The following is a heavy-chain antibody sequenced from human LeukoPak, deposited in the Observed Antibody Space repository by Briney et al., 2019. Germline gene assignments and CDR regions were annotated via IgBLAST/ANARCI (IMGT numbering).Heavy chain of an antibody. CDR3: ARGSMPGTGLPSDY. Sequence: GGSLRLSCATSGFTIGKSDMAWVRQAPGKGLEWVSIVYTGGRTFHADSVKSRFTMSRDQSKNTVGLQMNSLRSEDTALYYCARGSMPGTGLPSDYWGQGTQVSVSS. D-gene: IGHD3-9*01. CDR2: VYTGGRT. J-gene: IGHJ4*02. V-gene: IGHV3-53*05. CDR1: GFTIGKSD.